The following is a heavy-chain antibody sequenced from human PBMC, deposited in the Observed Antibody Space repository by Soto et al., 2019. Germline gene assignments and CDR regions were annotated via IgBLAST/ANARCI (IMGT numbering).Heavy chain of an antibody. CDR2: ISSTSTYT. CDR3: ATDSKTTTQADY. CDR1: GFNLSDYY. V-gene: IGHV3-11*06. Sequence: GGSLRLSCAASGFNLSDYYMSWIRQAPGTGLEWLSYISSTSTYTNYADSVKGRFTIPRDNAKSSLYLQMNSLRAEDTAVYYCATDSKTTTQADYWGQGILVTVSS. J-gene: IGHJ4*02. D-gene: IGHD4-17*01.